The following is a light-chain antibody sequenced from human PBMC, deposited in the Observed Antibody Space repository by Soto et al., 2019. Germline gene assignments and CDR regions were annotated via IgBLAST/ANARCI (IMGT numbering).Light chain of an antibody. CDR1: SSDVGGYNY. CDR3: TSYTSSTTLDV. CDR2: EVS. Sequence: QSALAQPASVSGSPGQSITISCTGTSSDVGGYNYVSWYQQHPGKAPKLMIYEVSNRPSGVSNRFSGSKSGHTASLTISGLQSEDEADYFCTSYTSSTTLDVFGTGTTVTVL. V-gene: IGLV2-14*01. J-gene: IGLJ1*01.